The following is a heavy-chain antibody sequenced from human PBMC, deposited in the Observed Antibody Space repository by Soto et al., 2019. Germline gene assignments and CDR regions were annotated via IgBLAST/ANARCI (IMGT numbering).Heavy chain of an antibody. CDR1: GFTFDDYA. J-gene: IGHJ4*02. V-gene: IGHV3-9*01. Sequence: PGGSLRLSCAASGFTFDDYAMHWVRQAPGKGLEWVSGISWNSGSIGYADSVKGRFTISRDNAKNSLYLQMNSLRAEDTALYYCAKDSGGGTSPDYWGQGTLVTVSS. CDR3: AKDSGGGTSPDY. CDR2: ISWNSGSI. D-gene: IGHD3-16*01.